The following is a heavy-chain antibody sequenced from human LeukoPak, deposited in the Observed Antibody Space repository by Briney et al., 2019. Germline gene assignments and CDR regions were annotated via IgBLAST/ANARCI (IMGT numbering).Heavy chain of an antibody. CDR2: IYYSGGT. D-gene: IGHD3-22*01. J-gene: IGHJ4*02. CDR3: ARHIDYDSSGYYAFDY. Sequence: SETLSLTCTVSGGSISSYYWSWIRQPPGKGLEWIGYIYYSGGTNYNPSLKSRVTISVDTSKNQFSLKLSSVTAADTAVYYCARHIDYDSSGYYAFDYWGQGTLVTVSS. CDR1: GGSISSYY. V-gene: IGHV4-59*08.